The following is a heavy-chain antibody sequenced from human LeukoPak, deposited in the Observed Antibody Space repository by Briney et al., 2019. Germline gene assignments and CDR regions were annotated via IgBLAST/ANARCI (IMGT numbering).Heavy chain of an antibody. D-gene: IGHD2-15*01. CDR1: GGSISSYY. Sequence: PSETLSLTCTVSGGSISSYYWSWIRQPPGKGLEWIGSIYHSGSTYYNPSLKSRVTISVDTSKNQFSLKLSSVTAADTAVYYCAREDAEGGFDYWGQGTLVTVSS. CDR3: AREDAEGGFDY. CDR2: IYHSGST. J-gene: IGHJ4*02. V-gene: IGHV4-38-2*02.